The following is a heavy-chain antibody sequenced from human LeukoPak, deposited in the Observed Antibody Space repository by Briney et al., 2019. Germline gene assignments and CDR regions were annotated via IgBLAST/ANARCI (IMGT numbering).Heavy chain of an antibody. Sequence: GGSLRLSCAASGFTFSSYAMSWVRQAPGKGLEWVSAISGSGGSTYYADSVKGRFTISRDNSKNTLYLQMNSLRAEDTAVYYCAKAGGITIFGVVSPGDYWGQGTLVTVSS. D-gene: IGHD3-3*01. CDR2: ISGSGGST. CDR1: GFTFSSYA. CDR3: AKAGGITIFGVVSPGDY. J-gene: IGHJ4*02. V-gene: IGHV3-23*01.